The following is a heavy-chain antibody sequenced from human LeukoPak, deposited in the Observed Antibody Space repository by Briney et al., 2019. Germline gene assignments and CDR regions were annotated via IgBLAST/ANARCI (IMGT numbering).Heavy chain of an antibody. CDR2: ICWGGGST. Sequence: GSLRLSCSGSGFTFYDYAMHWVRQAPGEGLEGGSLICWGGGSTYYADSVKGRFTSSRDNSKNSLYLQMNSLRAEDTALYYCAKDKGIAVAGSAPVGADAFDIWGQGTMVTVSS. J-gene: IGHJ3*02. CDR1: GFTFYDYA. D-gene: IGHD6-19*01. CDR3: AKDKGIAVAGSAPVGADAFDI. V-gene: IGHV3-43D*03.